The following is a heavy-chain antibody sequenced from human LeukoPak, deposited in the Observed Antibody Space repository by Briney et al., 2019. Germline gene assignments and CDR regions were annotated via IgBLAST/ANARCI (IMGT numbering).Heavy chain of an antibody. CDR3: ARGKYYYGSGTYYTRSYDWYFDL. Sequence: SETLSLTCAVSGGSISSSNWWSWVRQPPGKGLEWIGEIYHSGSTNYNPSLKSRVTISVDKSKNQFSLKLSSVTAADTAVYYCARGKYYYGSGTYYTRSYDWYFDLWGRGTLVTVSS. D-gene: IGHD3-10*01. CDR1: GGSISSSNW. V-gene: IGHV4-4*02. CDR2: IYHSGST. J-gene: IGHJ2*01.